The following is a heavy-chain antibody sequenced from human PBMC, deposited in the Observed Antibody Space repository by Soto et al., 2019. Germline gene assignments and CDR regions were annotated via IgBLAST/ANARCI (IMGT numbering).Heavy chain of an antibody. V-gene: IGHV1-18*01. J-gene: IGHJ6*02. CDR1: DYTFSSYG. D-gene: IGHD5-12*01. Sequence: QVQRVQSGAEVKKPGASVKVSCKASDYTFSSYGISWVRQAPGQGLEWMGWTSGYNGNTNYVQKCQGRVTMTTDTSKNTAYMELRSLRSDDTAVYYCAGEGPVANSPLPEYYYGIDFWGQGTTVTVSS. CDR3: AGEGPVANSPLPEYYYGIDF. CDR2: TSGYNGNT.